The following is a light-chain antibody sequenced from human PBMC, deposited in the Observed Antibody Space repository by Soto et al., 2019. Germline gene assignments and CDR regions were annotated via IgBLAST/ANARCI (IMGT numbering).Light chain of an antibody. CDR1: QGVSSY. CDR3: QQYYSHPYT. Sequence: AIRMTQSPSSLSASTGDRVTITCRASQGVSSYLAWYQQKPGKAPKLLIYAASTLQSGVPSRFSGSGSGTDFTLTISCLQSEDFPTYYCQQYYSHPYTFGQGTKLEIK. J-gene: IGKJ2*01. V-gene: IGKV1-8*01. CDR2: AAS.